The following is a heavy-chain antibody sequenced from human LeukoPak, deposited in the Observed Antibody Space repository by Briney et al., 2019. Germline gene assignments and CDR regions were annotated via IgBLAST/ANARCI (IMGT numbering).Heavy chain of an antibody. V-gene: IGHV3-20*04. J-gene: IGHJ4*02. CDR1: GFTFSSYE. D-gene: IGHD3-22*01. Sequence: PGGSLRLSCAASGFTFSSYEMNWVRQAPGKGLEWVSGINWNGGSTGYADSVKGRFTISRDNAKNSLYLQMNSLRAEDTAIYYCARNFGGGDSSGPYFWGQGTLVTVSS. CDR2: INWNGGST. CDR3: ARNFGGGDSSGPYF.